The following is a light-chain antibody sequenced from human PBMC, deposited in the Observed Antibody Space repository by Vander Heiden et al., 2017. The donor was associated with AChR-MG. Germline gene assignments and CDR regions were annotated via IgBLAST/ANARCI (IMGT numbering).Light chain of an antibody. Sequence: EIVLTQSPGTLSLSPGERATLSCRASQSVSSSYLAWYQQKPGQAPRLLIYGASSRATGIPDRFSGSGSGTDFTLTISRLEPEDFAVYYCQQYGSELPLFTFGHGTKVDIK. CDR2: GAS. CDR1: QSVSSSY. CDR3: QQYGSELPLFT. J-gene: IGKJ3*01. V-gene: IGKV3-20*01.